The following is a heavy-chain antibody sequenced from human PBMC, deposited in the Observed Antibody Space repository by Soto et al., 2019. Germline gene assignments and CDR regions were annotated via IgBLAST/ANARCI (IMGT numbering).Heavy chain of an antibody. Sequence: QVQLQESGPGLVKPSQTLSLTCTVSGGSISSGGYYWSWIRQHPGKGLEWIGYIYYSGSTYYNPSRKSRVTISVNTSKNQFSLKLRSVTAADTAVYYCARVGGGYCPYGMDDWGQGTTVTVSS. CDR2: IYYSGST. CDR1: GGSISSGGYY. J-gene: IGHJ6*02. D-gene: IGHD2-21*02. V-gene: IGHV4-31*03. CDR3: ARVGGGYCPYGMDD.